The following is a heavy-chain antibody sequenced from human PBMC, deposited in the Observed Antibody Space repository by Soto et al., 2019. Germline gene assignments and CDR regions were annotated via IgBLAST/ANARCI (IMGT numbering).Heavy chain of an antibody. J-gene: IGHJ4*02. Sequence: QVQLQASGPGLVKPSQTLSLICTVSGGSISTGDFSWSWIRQHPGKGLEWIGDMYHSGSPYYNPSLKSRLTRSVDPSTSQCALRLSSVTAAGPAVYYCARTRGNVVGLNLEDTYFDHWGQGTLVTVSS. CDR3: ARTRGNVVGLNLEDTYFDH. V-gene: IGHV4-31*03. CDR2: MYHSGSP. D-gene: IGHD2-21*01. CDR1: GGSISTGDFS.